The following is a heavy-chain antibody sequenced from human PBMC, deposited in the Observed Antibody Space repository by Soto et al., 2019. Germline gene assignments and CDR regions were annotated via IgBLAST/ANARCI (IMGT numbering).Heavy chain of an antibody. J-gene: IGHJ4*02. CDR1: GFTCIDLV. D-gene: IGHD4-17*01. V-gene: IGHV3-23*01. Sequence: VVSLRHPCAVAGFTCIDLVIRRVLQATGEGLGWVSSIRGSGDSTYYADSVGGRFTISRDRSKNTLYLQMNSLRAEDTAIYYCAKGRGDYEMDLDYWGQGTLVTVSS. CDR2: IRGSGDST. CDR3: AKGRGDYEMDLDY.